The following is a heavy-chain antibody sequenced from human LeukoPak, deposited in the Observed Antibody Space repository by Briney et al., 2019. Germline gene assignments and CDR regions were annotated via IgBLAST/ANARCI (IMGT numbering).Heavy chain of an antibody. Sequence: PSETLSLTCAVYGGSFSGYYWSWIRQPPGKGLEWVANIKEDGSEKYYVDSVKGRFSISRDNAKNSLFLQMNSLYVEDTAVYFCAREREKTNLMVIFEYWGQGVLVTVSS. CDR3: AREREKTNLMVIFEY. J-gene: IGHJ4*02. CDR2: IKEDGSEK. V-gene: IGHV3-7*01. D-gene: IGHD3-22*01. CDR1: GGSFSGYY.